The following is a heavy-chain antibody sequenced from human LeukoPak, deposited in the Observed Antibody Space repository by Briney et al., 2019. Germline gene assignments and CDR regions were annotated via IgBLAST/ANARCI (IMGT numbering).Heavy chain of an antibody. CDR2: IYYSGST. CDR3: ARVQAYGGKGYFDY. J-gene: IGHJ4*02. CDR1: GGSISSYY. Sequence: SETLSLTCTVSGGSISSYYWSWIRQPPGKGLEWIGYIYYSGSTNYNPSLKSRVTISVDTSKNRSSLKLSSVTAADTAVYYCARVQAYGGKGYFDYWGQGTLVTVSS. D-gene: IGHD4-23*01. V-gene: IGHV4-59*01.